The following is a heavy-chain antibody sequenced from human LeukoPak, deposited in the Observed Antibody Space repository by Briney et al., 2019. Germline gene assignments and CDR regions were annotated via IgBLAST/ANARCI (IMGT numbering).Heavy chain of an antibody. CDR1: GGSFSDYF. D-gene: IGHD4-17*01. V-gene: IGHV4-34*01. CDR2: FTRIGTI. J-gene: IGHJ4*02. CDR3: AGIYGDYSDFDY. Sequence: SETLSLTCAVYGGSFSDYFWSWTRQPPGKGLEWIGEFTRIGTINYNPSLKSRITISVDTSKNQFSLNLSSVTAADTAVYYCAGIYGDYSDFDYWGQGTLVTVSS.